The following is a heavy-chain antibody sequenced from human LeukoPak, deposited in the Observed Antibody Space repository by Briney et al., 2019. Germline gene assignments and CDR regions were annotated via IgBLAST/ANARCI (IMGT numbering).Heavy chain of an antibody. V-gene: IGHV3-23*01. CDR1: GFTFSSYA. CDR3: AKELGYYYDSSGYYPSYAFDI. Sequence: PGGSLRLSCAASGFTFSSYAMSWVRQAPGKGLEGVSAISGSGGSTYYADSVKGRFTISRDNSKNTLYLRMNSLRAEDTAVYYCAKELGYYYDSSGYYPSYAFDIWGQGTMVTVSS. J-gene: IGHJ3*02. D-gene: IGHD3-22*01. CDR2: ISGSGGST.